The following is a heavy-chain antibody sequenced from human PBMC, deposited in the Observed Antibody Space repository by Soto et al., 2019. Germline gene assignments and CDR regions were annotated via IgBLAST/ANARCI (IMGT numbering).Heavy chain of an antibody. CDR2: ISSDGSST. Sequence: EVQLVESGGGLVQPGGSLRLSCAAYGFTFRSYWMHWVRQAPGKGLAWVARISSDGSSTSYADSVKGRFTISRDNAKNTLYLQMKSLSAEDTAVYYCALKHSSSWAYFYYYMDVWGKGTTVPVSS. D-gene: IGHD6-13*01. V-gene: IGHV3-74*01. CDR3: ALKHSSSWAYFYYYMDV. J-gene: IGHJ6*03. CDR1: GFTFRSYW.